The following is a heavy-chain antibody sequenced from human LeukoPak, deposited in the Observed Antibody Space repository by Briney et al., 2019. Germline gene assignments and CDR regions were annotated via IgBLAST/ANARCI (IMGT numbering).Heavy chain of an antibody. CDR1: GFTFSSYS. Sequence: GGSLRLSCAVSGFTFSSYSMNWVRRAPGKGLEWVSYISSSSSTIYYADSVKGRFTISRDNAKNSLSLQMNRLRAEDTAVYYCARDQGGGYSYGWQSFDYWGQGTLVTVSS. V-gene: IGHV3-48*04. CDR2: ISSSSSTI. D-gene: IGHD5-18*01. J-gene: IGHJ4*02. CDR3: ARDQGGGYSYGWQSFDY.